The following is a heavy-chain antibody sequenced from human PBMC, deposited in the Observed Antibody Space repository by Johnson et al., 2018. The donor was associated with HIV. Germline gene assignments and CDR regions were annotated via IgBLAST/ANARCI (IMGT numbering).Heavy chain of an antibody. V-gene: IGHV3-30*04. D-gene: IGHD6-13*01. CDR3: AKCIWGSSLIDAFDI. Sequence: QVQQVESGGGLVKPGGSLRLSCAASGFTFSSYAMNWVRQSPGKGLEWVAVISDDGTNKYYADLKGRFSISRDNSKNMLYLQMNSLRAEDTAVYYCAKCIWGSSLIDAFDIWGLGTMVTVSS. CDR1: GFTFSSYA. J-gene: IGHJ3*02. CDR2: ISDDGTNK.